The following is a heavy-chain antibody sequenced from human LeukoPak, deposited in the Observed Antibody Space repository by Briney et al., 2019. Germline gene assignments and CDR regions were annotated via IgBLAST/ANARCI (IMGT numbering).Heavy chain of an antibody. V-gene: IGHV3-23*01. CDR1: GFTFSSYA. D-gene: IGHD6-13*01. J-gene: IGHJ6*02. CDR3: AKDRLAAADDYYYYGMDV. Sequence: GGSLRLSCAASGFTFSSYAMSWVRQAPGKGLEWVSAISGSGGSTYYADSVKGRFIISRDNSKNTLYLQMNSLRAEDTAVYYCAKDRLAAADDYYYYGMDVWGQGTTVTVSS. CDR2: ISGSGGST.